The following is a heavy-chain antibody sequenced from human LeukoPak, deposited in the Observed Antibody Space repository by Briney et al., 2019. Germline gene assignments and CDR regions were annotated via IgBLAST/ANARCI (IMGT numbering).Heavy chain of an antibody. CDR3: ARSIGARGAFDI. CDR2: ISYDGSNK. V-gene: IGHV3-30-3*01. Sequence: GGSLRLSCAASGFTFSSYAMHWVRQAPGKGLEWVAVISYDGSNKYYADSVKGRFTISRDNSKNTLYLQMNSLRAEDTAVYYCARSIGARGAFDIWGQGTMVTVSS. CDR1: GFTFSSYA. J-gene: IGHJ3*02. D-gene: IGHD6-6*01.